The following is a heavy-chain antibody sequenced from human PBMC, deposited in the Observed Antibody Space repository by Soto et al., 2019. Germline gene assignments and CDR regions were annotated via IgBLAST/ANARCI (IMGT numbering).Heavy chain of an antibody. V-gene: IGHV4-34*01. CDR1: GGSFSGYS. CDR2: INHSGST. J-gene: IGHJ6*02. D-gene: IGHD6-19*01. CDR3: ASGAVAGTWHYYYGMDV. Sequence: SETLSLTCAVYGGSFSGYSWSWIRQPPGKGLEWIGEINHSGSTNYNPSLKSRVTISVDTSKNQFSLKLSSVTAADTAVYYCASGAVAGTWHYYYGMDVWGQGTTVTVSS.